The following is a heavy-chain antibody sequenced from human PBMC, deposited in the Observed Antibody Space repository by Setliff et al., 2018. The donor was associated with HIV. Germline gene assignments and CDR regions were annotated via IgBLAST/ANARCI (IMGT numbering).Heavy chain of an antibody. J-gene: IGHJ4*01. Sequence: PGGSLRLSCAASGFTFSNYWMDWVRQAPGKGLEWVSVISGSGGSTFYADSVKGRFTISRDNSKNTLYLLMNGLRVEDTAVYYCAKDGISGGAYPPYYFDYWGHGTLVTVSS. CDR1: GFTFSNYW. CDR3: AKDGISGGAYPPYYFDY. CDR2: ISGSGGST. V-gene: IGHV3-23*01. D-gene: IGHD2-15*01.